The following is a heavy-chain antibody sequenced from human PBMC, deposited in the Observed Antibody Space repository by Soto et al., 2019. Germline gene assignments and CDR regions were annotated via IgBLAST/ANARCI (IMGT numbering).Heavy chain of an antibody. D-gene: IGHD1-26*01. CDR1: GYTFTGYD. J-gene: IGHJ4*02. Sequence: QAQLVQSGAEVKKPGASVKVSCKASGYTFTGYDINWVRQATGQGLEWMGWMNPNSGNTGYAQNFQGRVTMTRDNSITTAYMELISLRDGDSAVYYCAGEKVGTTGIDFWGQGTLVTVSS. CDR3: AGEKVGTTGIDF. V-gene: IGHV1-8*01. CDR2: MNPNSGNT.